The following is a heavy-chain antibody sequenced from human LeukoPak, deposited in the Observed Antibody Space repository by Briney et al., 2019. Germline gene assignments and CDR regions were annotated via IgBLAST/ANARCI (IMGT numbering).Heavy chain of an antibody. CDR2: IYYSGST. V-gene: IGHV4-30-4*08. CDR3: ARDLYLGGAFDI. Sequence: SETLSLTCTVSGGSISSGDYYWSWIRQPPGKGLEWIGYIYYSGSTYYNPSLKSRVTISVDTSKNQFSLKLSSVTAADTAVYYCARDLYLGGAFDIWGQGTMVTVSS. D-gene: IGHD2-2*02. CDR1: GGSISSGDYY. J-gene: IGHJ3*02.